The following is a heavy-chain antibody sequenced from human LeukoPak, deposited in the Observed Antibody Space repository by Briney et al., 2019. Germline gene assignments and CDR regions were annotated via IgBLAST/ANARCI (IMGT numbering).Heavy chain of an antibody. CDR1: GYTLTELS. Sequence: ASVKVSFKVSGYTLTELSMHWVRQAPGKGLEWMGGFDPEDGETIYAQKFQGRVTMTEDTSTDTAYMELSSLRSEDTAVYYCATVGFGDQSHYYYYGMDVWGQGTTVTVSS. V-gene: IGHV1-24*01. D-gene: IGHD3-10*01. J-gene: IGHJ6*02. CDR3: ATVGFGDQSHYYYYGMDV. CDR2: FDPEDGET.